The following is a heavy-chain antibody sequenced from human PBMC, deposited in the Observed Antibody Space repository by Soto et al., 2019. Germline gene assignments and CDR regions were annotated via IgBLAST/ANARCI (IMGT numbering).Heavy chain of an antibody. J-gene: IGHJ5*02. CDR1: GGSFSGYY. V-gene: IGHV4-34*01. CDR3: ARALTYYHYIWGSYRYVPWFDP. Sequence: PSKTLSLTCAVYGGSFSGYYWSWIRQPPGKGLEWIGEINHSGSTNYNPSLKSRVTISVDTSKNQFSLKLSSVTAAATAVYYCARALTYYHYIWGSYRYVPWFDPWGQGTLVTVSS. CDR2: INHSGST. D-gene: IGHD3-16*02.